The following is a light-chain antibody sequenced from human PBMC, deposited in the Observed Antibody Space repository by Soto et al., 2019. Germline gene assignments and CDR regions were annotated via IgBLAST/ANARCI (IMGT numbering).Light chain of an antibody. CDR2: GAS. Sequence: RLMTQSPATLSVSPGESVTLSCRASQSVSSNLAWHQQKPGQAPRLLIYGASTRATGIPARFSGSRSGTEFTLTISSLQSEDFAGYYCQQYNNWPWTFGQGPKVEIK. CDR3: QQYNNWPWT. V-gene: IGKV3-15*01. J-gene: IGKJ1*01. CDR1: QSVSSN.